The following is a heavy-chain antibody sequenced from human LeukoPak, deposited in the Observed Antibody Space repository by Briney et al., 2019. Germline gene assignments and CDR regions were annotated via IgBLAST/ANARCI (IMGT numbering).Heavy chain of an antibody. CDR1: GYSFTNYW. J-gene: IGHJ4*02. V-gene: IGHV5-51*01. D-gene: IGHD6-6*01. CDR2: IYPGDSDT. CDR3: ARLEYSSSTYFDY. Sequence: GESLKISCKGSGYSFTNYWIAWVRQMPGKDLEWMGIIYPGDSDTTYSPSFQGQVTISADKSISIAYLQWSSLKASDTAMYYCARLEYSSSTYFDYWGQGTLVTVSS.